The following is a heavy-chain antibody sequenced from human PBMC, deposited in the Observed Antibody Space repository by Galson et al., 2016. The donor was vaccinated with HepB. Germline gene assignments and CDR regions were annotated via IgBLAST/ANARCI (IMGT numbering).Heavy chain of an antibody. V-gene: IGHV3-64D*06. Sequence: SLRLSCAASGFTFSSHSMHWVRQTPGKRLEYVSGITNKGGTTFHADSVRGRFTVSRDNSKNSMYLQMTSLTTADTAMYYCVKGTVTYGSGKDYWGQGTLVTVSS. D-gene: IGHD3-10*01. CDR3: VKGTVTYGSGKDY. CDR2: ITNKGGTT. CDR1: GFTFSSHS. J-gene: IGHJ4*02.